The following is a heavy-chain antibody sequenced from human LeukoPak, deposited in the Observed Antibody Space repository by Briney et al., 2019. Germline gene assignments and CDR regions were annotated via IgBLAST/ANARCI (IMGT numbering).Heavy chain of an antibody. Sequence: PGGSLRLSCAASGFIFNSYSMNWVRQASGKGLEWVSAISSSSSYKFNADSVKGRFTISRDNARNLLYLRMNSLRAEDTAVYYCVRDNRDAFDIWGQGTMVTVSS. CDR2: ISSSSSYK. J-gene: IGHJ3*02. CDR1: GFIFNSYS. CDR3: VRDNRDAFDI. V-gene: IGHV3-21*01.